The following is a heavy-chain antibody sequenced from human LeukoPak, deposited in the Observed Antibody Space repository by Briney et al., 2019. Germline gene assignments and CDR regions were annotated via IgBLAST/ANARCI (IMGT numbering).Heavy chain of an antibody. D-gene: IGHD6-13*01. CDR2: ISYDGSNK. J-gene: IGHJ4*02. Sequence: GRSLRLPCAASGFTFSSYGMHWVRQAPGKGLEWVAVISYDGSNKYYADSVKGRFTISRDNSKNTLYLQMNSPRAEDTAVYYCAKLVIAAAGDFDYWGQGTLVTVSS. CDR3: AKLVIAAAGDFDY. CDR1: GFTFSSYG. V-gene: IGHV3-30*18.